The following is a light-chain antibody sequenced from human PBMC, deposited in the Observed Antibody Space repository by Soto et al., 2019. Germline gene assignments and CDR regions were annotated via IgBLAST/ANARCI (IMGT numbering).Light chain of an antibody. CDR3: SSYAGSNIGV. Sequence: QSALTQPPSASGSPGQSVTISCTGTSSNVGGYHYVSWYQQHPGKAPKVMIHEVTKRPSGVPDRFSGSKSGNTASLTVSGLQAEDEADYYCSSYAGSNIGVFGGGTKLTVL. CDR2: EVT. J-gene: IGLJ3*02. CDR1: SSNVGGYHY. V-gene: IGLV2-8*01.